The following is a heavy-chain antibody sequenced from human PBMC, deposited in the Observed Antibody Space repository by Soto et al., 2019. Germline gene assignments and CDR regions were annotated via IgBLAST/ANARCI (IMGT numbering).Heavy chain of an antibody. CDR3: ARENIVLMVYAALYY. CDR1: GGSFSVYY. D-gene: IGHD2-8*01. Sequence: SETLSLTCAAYGGSFSVYYWSWIRHPPGKGLEWIGEINHSGSTNYNPSLKSRVTISVDTSKNQFSLKLSSVTAADTAVYYCARENIVLMVYAALYYWGQGTLVT. V-gene: IGHV4-34*01. CDR2: INHSGST. J-gene: IGHJ4*02.